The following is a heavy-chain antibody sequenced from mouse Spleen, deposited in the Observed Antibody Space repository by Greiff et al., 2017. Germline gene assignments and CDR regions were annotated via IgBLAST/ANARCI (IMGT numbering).Heavy chain of an antibody. V-gene: IGHV5-9-3*01. Sequence: EVQWVESGGGLVKPGGSLKLSCAASGFTFSSYAMSWVRQTPEKRLEWVATISSGGSYTYYPDSVKGRFTISRDNAKNTLYLQMSSLRSEDTAMYYCARQQAYYGNYHYAMDYWGQGTSVTVSS. CDR1: GFTFSSYA. CDR3: ARQQAYYGNYHYAMDY. D-gene: IGHD2-10*01. CDR2: ISSGGSYT. J-gene: IGHJ4*01.